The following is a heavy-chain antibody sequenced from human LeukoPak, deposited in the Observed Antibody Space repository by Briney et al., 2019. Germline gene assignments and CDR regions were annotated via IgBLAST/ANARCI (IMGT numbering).Heavy chain of an antibody. CDR1: GYTFTSYY. CDR3: ARETSNTAMLN. CDR2: INPSGGST. Sequence: PGASVKVPCKASGYTFTSYYMHWVRQAPGQGLEWMGIINPSGGSTSYAQKFQGRVTMTRDTSTSTVYMELSSLRSEDTAVYYCARETSNTAMLNWGQGTLVTVSS. J-gene: IGHJ4*02. D-gene: IGHD5-18*01. V-gene: IGHV1-46*03.